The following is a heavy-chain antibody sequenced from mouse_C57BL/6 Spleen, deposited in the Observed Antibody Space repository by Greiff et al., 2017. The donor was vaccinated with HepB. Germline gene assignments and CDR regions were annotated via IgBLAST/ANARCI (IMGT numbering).Heavy chain of an antibody. CDR2: ISDGGSYT. J-gene: IGHJ3*01. Sequence: EVKLVESGGGLVKPGGSLKLSCAASGFTFSSYAMSWVRQTPEKRLGWVATISDGGSYTYYPDNVKGRFTISRDNAKNNLYLQMSHLKSEDTAMYYCARDRGGPPAYWGQGTLVNVSA. V-gene: IGHV5-4*01. CDR3: ARDRGGPPAY. CDR1: GFTFSSYA.